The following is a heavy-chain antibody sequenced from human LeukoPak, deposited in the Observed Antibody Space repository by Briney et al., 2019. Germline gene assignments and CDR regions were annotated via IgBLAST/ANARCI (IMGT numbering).Heavy chain of an antibody. CDR2: INAGNGNT. V-gene: IGHV1-3*01. CDR3: ARSEGQEGYFVY. CDR1: GYTFTSYA. J-gene: IGHJ4*02. Sequence: ASVKVSCKASGYTFTSYAMHWVRQAPGQRLEWMGWINAGNGNTKYSQKFQGRVTITRDTSASTAYMELSSLRSEDTAVYYCARSEGQEGYFVYWGQGTLVTVSS.